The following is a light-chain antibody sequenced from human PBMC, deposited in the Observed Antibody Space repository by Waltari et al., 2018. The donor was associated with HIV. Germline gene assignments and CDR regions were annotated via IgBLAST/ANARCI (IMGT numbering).Light chain of an antibody. CDR1: QSVSSN. Sequence: EIVMTQSPDTLSVSPGERATLSCRASQSVSSNLAWYQQKPGQAPWLLMYGAATRATGIPARFSGSGSGTEFTLTISGLQSEDFAVYYCQQYSNWLTYTFGQGTKLEIK. J-gene: IGKJ2*01. CDR2: GAA. CDR3: QQYSNWLTYT. V-gene: IGKV3-15*01.